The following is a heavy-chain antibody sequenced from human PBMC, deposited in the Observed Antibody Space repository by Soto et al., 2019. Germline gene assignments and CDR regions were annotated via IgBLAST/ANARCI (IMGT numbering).Heavy chain of an antibody. CDR3: AKALTHYDSSGHYFDF. Sequence: EVQLVESGGGLVQPGRSLRLSCAASGFTFDDYAMHWVRQARGQGLEWVSGISWNSGSVGYADSVKGRFTSSRDNAKNSLYLQMNSLRADDTAFYYWAKALTHYDSSGHYFDFWGQGTLVTVSS. D-gene: IGHD3-22*01. CDR1: GFTFDDYA. CDR2: ISWNSGSV. J-gene: IGHJ4*02. V-gene: IGHV3-9*01.